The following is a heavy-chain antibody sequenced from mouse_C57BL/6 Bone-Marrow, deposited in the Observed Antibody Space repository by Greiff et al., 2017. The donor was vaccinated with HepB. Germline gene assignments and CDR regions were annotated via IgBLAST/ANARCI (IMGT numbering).Heavy chain of an antibody. CDR3: ARGVALYYFDY. D-gene: IGHD1-1*01. CDR1: GYTFTDYY. Sequence: EVQLQLSGPVLVKPGASVKMSCKASGYTFTDYYMNWVKQSHGKSLEWIGVINPYNGGTSYNQKFKGKATLTVDKSSSTAYMELNSLTSEDSAVYYCARGVALYYFDYWGQGTTLTVSS. CDR2: INPYNGGT. J-gene: IGHJ2*01. V-gene: IGHV1-19*01.